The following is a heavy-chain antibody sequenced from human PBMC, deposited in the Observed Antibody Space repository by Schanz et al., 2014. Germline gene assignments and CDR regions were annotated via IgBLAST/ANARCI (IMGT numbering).Heavy chain of an antibody. J-gene: IGHJ6*02. D-gene: IGHD3-16*01. Sequence: QLVQSGSEFRKPGASVKVSCKASGGTFTSYAFSWVRQAPGQGLEWMGRIIPIVDITNYAQKFLGRVTITADKSTSTAYMELKSLRSADTAVYYCATIGVNDYWRFGLDLWGQGTTVTVSS. CDR1: GGTFTSYA. CDR2: IIPIVDIT. V-gene: IGHV1-69*09. CDR3: ATIGVNDYWRFGLDL.